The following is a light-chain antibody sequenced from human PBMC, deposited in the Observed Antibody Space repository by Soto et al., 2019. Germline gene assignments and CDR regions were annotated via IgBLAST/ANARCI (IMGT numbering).Light chain of an antibody. J-gene: IGKJ2*01. CDR2: AAS. V-gene: IGKV1-39*01. CDR1: QTIISF. CDR3: QQSYDTPYT. Sequence: DIQMTQSPSSLSASVGDGLTITCRASQTIISFLNWYQQKPGKAPKLLIYAASSLQSGVPSRFSGSGSGTDFTLNISSLQPEDFATYYCQQSYDTPYTFGQGTKLEIK.